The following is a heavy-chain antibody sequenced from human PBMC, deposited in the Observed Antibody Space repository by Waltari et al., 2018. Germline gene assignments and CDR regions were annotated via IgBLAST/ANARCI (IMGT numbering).Heavy chain of an antibody. J-gene: IGHJ4*02. CDR2: VIPGLGAA. D-gene: IGHD3-10*01. CDR1: GRNLHTSG. Sequence: VQLVQSGAEVKTPGSSVQVSCQVPGRNLHTSGISWVRQAPGQGLEWMGGVIPGLGAANYAQKFQGRVIISADESSGTVYMELSSLRSGDTAMYYCAFDGSGSEDYFDFWGQGTLVTVSS. V-gene: IGHV1-69*01. CDR3: AFDGSGSEDYFDF.